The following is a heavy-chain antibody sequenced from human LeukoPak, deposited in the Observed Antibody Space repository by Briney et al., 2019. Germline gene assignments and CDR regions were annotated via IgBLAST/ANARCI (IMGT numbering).Heavy chain of an antibody. CDR3: ARERTSCSGWFGP. D-gene: IGHD2-2*01. CDR1: GGSFSGYY. J-gene: IGHJ5*02. CDR2: INHSGST. Sequence: SETLSLTCAVYGGSFSGYYWSWIRQPPGKGLEWIGEINHSGSTNYNPSLKSRVTISVDTSKNQFSLKLSSVTAVDTAVYYCARERTSCSGWFGPWGQGTLVTVSS. V-gene: IGHV4-34*01.